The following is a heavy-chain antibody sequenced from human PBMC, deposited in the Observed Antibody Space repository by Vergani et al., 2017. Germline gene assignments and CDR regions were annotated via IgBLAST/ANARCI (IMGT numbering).Heavy chain of an antibody. CDR3: ARVRIGYCSGGSCKTGFDP. V-gene: IGHV3-11*06. CDR1: GFTFSDYY. D-gene: IGHD2-15*01. Sequence: QVQLVESGGGLVKPGGSLRLSCAASGFTFSDYYMSWIRQAPGKGLEWVSYISSSSSYTNYADSVKGRFTISRDNAKNSLYLQMNSLRAEDTAVYYCARVRIGYCSGGSCKTGFDPWGQGTLVTVSS. CDR2: ISSSSSYT. J-gene: IGHJ5*02.